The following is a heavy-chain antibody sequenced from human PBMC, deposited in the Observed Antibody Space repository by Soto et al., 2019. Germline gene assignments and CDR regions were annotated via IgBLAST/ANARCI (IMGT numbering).Heavy chain of an antibody. Sequence: GGSLRLSCAASGISFSSYWMTWVRQAPGKGLEWVANIKQDGSGKYYADSVTGRFTVSRDNAKNSLYLQMNSLRAEDTALYYCATAGVGISTGDFHFWGQGTLVTVTS. V-gene: IGHV3-7*01. CDR2: IKQDGSGK. D-gene: IGHD1-26*01. CDR1: GISFSSYW. CDR3: ATAGVGISTGDFHF. J-gene: IGHJ4*02.